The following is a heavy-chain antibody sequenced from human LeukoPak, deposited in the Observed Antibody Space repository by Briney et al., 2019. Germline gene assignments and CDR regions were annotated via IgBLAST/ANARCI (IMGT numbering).Heavy chain of an antibody. CDR2: ISGSGGST. V-gene: IGHV3-23*01. D-gene: IGHD6-19*01. CDR1: GFTFSSYA. Sequence: PGGSLRLSCAASGFTFSSYAMSWVRQAPGKGLEWVSAISGSGGSTYYADSVKGRFTTSRDNSKNTLYLQMNSLRAEDTAVYYCAKDLKPLGRYSSGWYYFDYWGQGTLVTVSS. CDR3: AKDLKPLGRYSSGWYYFDY. J-gene: IGHJ4*02.